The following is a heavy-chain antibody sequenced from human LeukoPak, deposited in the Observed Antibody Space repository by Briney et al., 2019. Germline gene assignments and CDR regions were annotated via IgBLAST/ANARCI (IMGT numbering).Heavy chain of an antibody. J-gene: IGHJ3*01. CDR1: GFTFSSYS. CDR3: ASMIVIRTFDDFDV. D-gene: IGHD3-22*01. Sequence: GGSLRLSCAASGFTFSSYSMNWVRQAPGKGLEWVSPISSSSSYIYYADSVKGRFTISRDNAKNSLYLQMNSLRAEDTAVYYCASMIVIRTFDDFDVWGQGTTVTVSS. V-gene: IGHV3-21*01. CDR2: ISSSSSYI.